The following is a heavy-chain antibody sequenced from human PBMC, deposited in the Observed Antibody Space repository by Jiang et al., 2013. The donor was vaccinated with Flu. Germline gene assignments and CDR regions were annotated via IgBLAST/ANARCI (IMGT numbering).Heavy chain of an antibody. CDR2: INAGNGNT. CDR1: GYTFTSYA. J-gene: IGHJ4*02. V-gene: IGHV1-3*01. CDR3: ARGIAVADPSFDY. Sequence: GAEVKKPGASVKVSCKASGYTFTSYAMHWVRQAPGQRLEWMGWINAGNGNTKYSQKFQGRVTITRDTSASTAYMELSSLRSEDTAVYYCARGIAVADPSFDYWGQGTLVTVSS. D-gene: IGHD6-19*01.